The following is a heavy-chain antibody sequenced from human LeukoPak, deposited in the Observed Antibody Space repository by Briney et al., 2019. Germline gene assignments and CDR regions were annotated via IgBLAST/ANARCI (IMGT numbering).Heavy chain of an antibody. Sequence: PSETLSLTCTVSGGSISSCYWSWLRQPPGKGLVWIGYIYYSGTTNYNPSLKSRVTISVDTSKNQFSLKLSSVTAADTAVYYCARGVYIAAAQYGYWGQGTPVTVSS. V-gene: IGHV4-59*01. CDR1: GGSISSCY. D-gene: IGHD6-13*01. CDR2: IYYSGTT. J-gene: IGHJ4*02. CDR3: ARGVYIAAAQYGY.